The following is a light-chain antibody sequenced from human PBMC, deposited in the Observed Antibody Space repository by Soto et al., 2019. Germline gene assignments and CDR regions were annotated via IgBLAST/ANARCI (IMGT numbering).Light chain of an antibody. J-gene: IGLJ1*01. CDR2: GNS. Sequence: QAVLTQPPAVSGAPGQRVTISCTGSSSKIGAGFDVHWYQQLPGTAPNLLIYGNSNRPSGVPDRFSGSRSGTSASLAITGLQAEDEADYYCQSYDSSLTGSKVFGSGTKVTVL. V-gene: IGLV1-40*01. CDR3: QSYDSSLTGSKV. CDR1: SSKIGAGFD.